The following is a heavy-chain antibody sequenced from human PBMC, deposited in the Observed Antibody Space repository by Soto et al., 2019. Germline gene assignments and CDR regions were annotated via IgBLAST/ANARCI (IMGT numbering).Heavy chain of an antibody. CDR3: ARRSSGIYYAAFDI. CDR1: GFTFADYP. CDR2: IHGSGITS. D-gene: IGHD1-26*01. J-gene: IGHJ3*02. V-gene: IGHV3-23*05. Sequence: EGQLLESGGGLIQPGGSLRLSCQASGFTFADYPMAWVRQAPGKGLEWVSSIHGSGITSYYADSVKGRFTICRDNSNNTLFLQMSSLRVEYSATYFCARRSSGIYYAAFDIWGQGTMVSVSS.